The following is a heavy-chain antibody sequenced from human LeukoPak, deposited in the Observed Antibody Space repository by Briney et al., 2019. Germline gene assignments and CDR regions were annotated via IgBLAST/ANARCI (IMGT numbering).Heavy chain of an antibody. D-gene: IGHD5-24*01. CDR2: ISGSDSST. J-gene: IGHJ4*02. Sequence: GGSLRLSCAASGYTFSNSAMSRVRQARGKGLERVSTISGSDSSTYYADSVKGRFTISRDNSKNTLYLQMNSLRADDTAVYYCAKSGYNRFDYWGQGTLVTVSS. V-gene: IGHV3-23*01. CDR1: GYTFSNSA. CDR3: AKSGYNRFDY.